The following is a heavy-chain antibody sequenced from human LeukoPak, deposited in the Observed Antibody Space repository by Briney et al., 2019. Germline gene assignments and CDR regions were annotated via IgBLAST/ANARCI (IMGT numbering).Heavy chain of an antibody. CDR1: GVSISSSNSY. D-gene: IGHD3/OR15-3a*01. J-gene: IGHJ4*02. Sequence: PSETLSLTCTVSGVSISSSNSYWGWIRQPPGKGLEWIGSIYYSRNTYYNASLKSQVSISIDTSKNQFSLKLTSVTAADTAVYYCARQTGSGLFILPGGQGTLVTVSS. CDR2: IYYSRNT. V-gene: IGHV4-39*01. CDR3: ARQTGSGLFILP.